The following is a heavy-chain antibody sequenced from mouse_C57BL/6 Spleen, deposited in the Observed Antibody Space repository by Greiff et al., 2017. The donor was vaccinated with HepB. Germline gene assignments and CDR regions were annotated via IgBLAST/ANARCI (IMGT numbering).Heavy chain of an antibody. J-gene: IGHJ3*01. Sequence: VKLQQSGAELVRPGASVKLSCKASGYTFTDYYINWVKQRPGQGLEWIARIYPGSGNTYYNEKFKGKATLTAEKSSSTAYMQLSSLTSEDSAVYFCARNDYDGWFAYWGQGTLVTVSA. CDR3: ARNDYDGWFAY. V-gene: IGHV1-76*01. CDR2: IYPGSGNT. D-gene: IGHD2-4*01. CDR1: GYTFTDYY.